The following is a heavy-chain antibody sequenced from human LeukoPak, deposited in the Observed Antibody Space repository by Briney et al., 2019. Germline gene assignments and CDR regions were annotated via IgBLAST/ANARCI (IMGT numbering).Heavy chain of an antibody. D-gene: IGHD3-16*01. CDR3: ARGGGLDV. V-gene: IGHV3-7*03. CDR2: INHNGNVN. J-gene: IGHJ6*02. CDR1: GFTFSSYW. Sequence: GGSLRLSCAAAGFTFSSYWMNWARQAPGKGLEWGASINHNGNVNYYVGSVKGRFTITRENAKDSLYLQMSNLRAEDTAVYFCARGGGLDVWGQGATVTVSS.